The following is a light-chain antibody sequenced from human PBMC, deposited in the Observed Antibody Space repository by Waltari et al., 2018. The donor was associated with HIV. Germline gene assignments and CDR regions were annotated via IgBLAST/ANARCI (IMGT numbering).Light chain of an antibody. CDR1: QSVSSN. J-gene: IGKJ4*01. CDR3: QHYNNWPLLT. Sequence: EIVMTQSPATLSVSPGERATLSCRASQSVSSNLAWYQQKPGQAPRLLIYGASTRATGIPARFSGSGSGTEFTLTISSPQSEDFAVYYCQHYNNWPLLTFGGGTKVEIK. V-gene: IGKV3-15*01. CDR2: GAS.